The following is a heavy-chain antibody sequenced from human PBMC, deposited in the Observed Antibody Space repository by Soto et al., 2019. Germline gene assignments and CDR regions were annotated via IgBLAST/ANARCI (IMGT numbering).Heavy chain of an antibody. CDR1: GGSFSTYY. V-gene: IGHV4-34*01. CDR3: ARGVRFDYVWGSCRYSFDY. J-gene: IGHJ4*02. D-gene: IGHD3-16*02. CDR2: IIHSGST. Sequence: PSETLSLTCAVYGGSFSTYYWSWIRQPPGKGLEWIGEIIHSGSTNYNPSLKTRVTISADTSKNRFSLKLSSVTAADTAVYFCARGVRFDYVWGSCRYSFDYWGQGTLVTVSS.